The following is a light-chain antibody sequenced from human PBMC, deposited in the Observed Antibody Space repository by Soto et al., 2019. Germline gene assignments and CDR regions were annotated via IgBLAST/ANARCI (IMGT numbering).Light chain of an antibody. CDR2: DNN. J-gene: IGLJ1*01. V-gene: IGLV1-51*01. CDR1: VSNIADNF. CDR3: GTWDSSLGAHV. Sequence: QSVLTQPPSVSAAPGQKVTISCSGSVSNIADNFVSWYQQLPGTAPKLLIYDNNKRPSEIPDRFSGSKSGTSATLDITGLQTGDEAHYYCGTWDSSLGAHVFGTGTKVTVL.